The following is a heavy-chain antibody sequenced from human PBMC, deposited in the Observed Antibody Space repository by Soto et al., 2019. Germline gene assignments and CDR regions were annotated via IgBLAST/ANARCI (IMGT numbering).Heavy chain of an antibody. D-gene: IGHD2-15*01. Sequence: PSETLSLTCTVSGGSISKNNYFWGWIRQRPGKGLEWIGSLSYNGNTYYNPSLKSRVTISVDTSNNLFSLELNSVTAADTAVYYCVRRPDYYPSGGYGGCFDPWGQGTLVTVSS. J-gene: IGHJ5*02. CDR3: VRRPDYYPSGGYGGCFDP. CDR1: GGSISKNNYF. CDR2: LSYNGNT. V-gene: IGHV4-39*01.